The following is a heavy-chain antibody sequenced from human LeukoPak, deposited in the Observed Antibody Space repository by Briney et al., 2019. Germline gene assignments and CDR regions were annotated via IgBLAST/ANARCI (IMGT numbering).Heavy chain of an antibody. D-gene: IGHD6-19*01. CDR3: AKMSGWSNFDY. CDR2: ISGSGGST. CDR1: GFTFSTYT. J-gene: IGHJ4*02. V-gene: IGHV3-23*01. Sequence: GGSLRLSCAASGFTFSTYTMYWVRQAPGKGLEWVSAISGSGGSTYYADSVKGRFTISRVNSKNTLLLQMDSLRADDTAVYYCAKMSGWSNFDYWGQGTLVTVSS.